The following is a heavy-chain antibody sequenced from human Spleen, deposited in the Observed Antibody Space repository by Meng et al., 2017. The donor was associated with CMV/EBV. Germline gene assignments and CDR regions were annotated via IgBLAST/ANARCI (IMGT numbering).Heavy chain of an antibody. CDR2: ISPMVGIG. D-gene: IGHD6-13*01. V-gene: IGHV1-69*04. Sequence: SCKASGGTFSSYTISWVRQAPGQGLEWMGRISPMVGIGKYAQKFQGRVTITADKSTSTAYMELSSLRSEDTAVYYCARDTAGTGFDYWGQGTLVTVSS. CDR3: ARDTAGTGFDY. CDR1: GGTFSSYT. J-gene: IGHJ4*02.